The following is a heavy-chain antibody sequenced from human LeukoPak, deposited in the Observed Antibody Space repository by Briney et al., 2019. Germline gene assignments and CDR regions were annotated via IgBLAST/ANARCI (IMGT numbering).Heavy chain of an antibody. D-gene: IGHD1-26*01. CDR3: ARDPLVGTTTEFDY. CDR1: GYMFIAYA. V-gene: IGHV1-2*02. J-gene: IGHJ4*02. CDR2: INPNSGGT. Sequence: ASVTVSCKTSGYMFIAYAIHWLRQAPGQALEWLEWINPNSGGTNYAQKSQGRVIMTRDTSSRTVYMESSRLTSDDTAVYYCARDPLVGTTTEFDYWGQGTLVTVSS.